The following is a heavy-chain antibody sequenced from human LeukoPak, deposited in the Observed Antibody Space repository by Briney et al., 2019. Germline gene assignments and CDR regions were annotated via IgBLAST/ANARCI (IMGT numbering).Heavy chain of an antibody. CDR2: ISSSSSDI. D-gene: IGHD2-8*01. CDR3: ARAILYPYYFDY. CDR1: GFTFSDYT. J-gene: IGHJ4*02. V-gene: IGHV3-21*01. Sequence: PGGSLRLSCAASGFTFSDYTMNWVRKAPGKGLEWVSSISSSSSDIYYADSVKGRFTISRDNAKKSLSLQMNSLRAEDTAVYYCARAILYPYYFDYWGQGTLVTVSS.